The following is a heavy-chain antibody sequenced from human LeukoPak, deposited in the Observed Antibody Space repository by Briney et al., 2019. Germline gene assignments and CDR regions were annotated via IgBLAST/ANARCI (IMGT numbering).Heavy chain of an antibody. V-gene: IGHV6-1*01. CDR3: AREGELELSHYYYYGMDV. J-gene: IGHJ6*02. CDR1: GDSVSSDSAA. D-gene: IGHD1-7*01. Sequence: SQTLSLTCAISGDSVSSDSAAWNRIRQSPSRGLEWLGRTYYRSKWYNDYAVSVKSRITINPDTSKNQFSLQLNSVTPGDTAVYYCAREGELELSHYYYYGMDVWGQGTTVTVSS. CDR2: TYYRSKWYN.